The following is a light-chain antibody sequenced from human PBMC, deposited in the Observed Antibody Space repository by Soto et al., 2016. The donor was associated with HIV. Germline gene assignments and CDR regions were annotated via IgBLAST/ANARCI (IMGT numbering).Light chain of an antibody. J-gene: IGLJ2*01. Sequence: SYVLTQPPSVSEAPGKTASISCGGPNIESNSVHWYQQKPGQAPVLVVYDDNHRPSGIPERFSGSNSGNTATLTISRVEAGDEADYYCQVWDSRSDHVVFGGGTKLTVL. V-gene: IGLV3-21*03. CDR3: QVWDSRSDHVV. CDR2: DDN. CDR1: NIESNS.